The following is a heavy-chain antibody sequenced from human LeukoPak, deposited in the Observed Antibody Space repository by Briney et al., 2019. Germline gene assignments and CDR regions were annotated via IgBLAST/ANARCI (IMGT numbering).Heavy chain of an antibody. CDR3: ARDLPGFGVATVGMDV. D-gene: IGHD3-3*01. V-gene: IGHV1-2*02. CDR1: GYTFTGYY. CDR2: INPNSGGT. J-gene: IGHJ6*02. Sequence: ASVKVSCKASGYTFTGYYMHWVRQAPGQGLEWMGWINPNSGGTNYAQKFQGRVTMTRDTSISTAYMELSRLRSDDTAVYYCARDLPGFGVATVGMDVWGQGTTVTVSS.